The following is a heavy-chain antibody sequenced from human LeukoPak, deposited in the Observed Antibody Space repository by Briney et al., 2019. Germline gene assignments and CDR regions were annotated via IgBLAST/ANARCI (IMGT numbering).Heavy chain of an antibody. J-gene: IGHJ4*02. V-gene: IGHV4-39*02. Sequence: SETLSLTCSVSGGSISSSGNYWVWIRQPPGKGLEWIGSIYYSGSTYYNPSLKSRVTISVDTSKNQFSLKLSSVTAADTAVYYCAKDSPFGGNWGQGTLVTVSS. D-gene: IGHD1-26*01. CDR3: AKDSPFGGN. CDR2: IYYSGST. CDR1: GGSISSSGNY.